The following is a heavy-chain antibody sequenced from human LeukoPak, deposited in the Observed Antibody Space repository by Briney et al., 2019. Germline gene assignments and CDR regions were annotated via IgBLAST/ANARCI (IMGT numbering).Heavy chain of an antibody. CDR3: ECGPQTGDFDY. CDR1: GSTFSSYA. Sequence: GGSLRLSCAASGSTFSSYAMSWVRQAPGKGLEWVSAISGSGGSTYYADSVKGRFTISRDNSKNTLYLQMNSLRAEDTAVYYCECGPQTGDFDYWGQGTLVTVSS. V-gene: IGHV3-23*01. J-gene: IGHJ4*02. D-gene: IGHD3-10*01. CDR2: ISGSGGST.